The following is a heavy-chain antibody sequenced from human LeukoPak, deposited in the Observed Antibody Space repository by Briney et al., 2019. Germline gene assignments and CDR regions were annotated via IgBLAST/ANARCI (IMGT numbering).Heavy chain of an antibody. CDR3: ARDFTDSGSSLVYYYYYYMDV. D-gene: IGHD1-26*01. CDR1: GGSLRGYF. CDR2: IDTTGST. V-gene: IGHV4-4*07. J-gene: IGHJ6*03. Sequence: SETLSFTCTGAGGSLRGYFRSWSRQPAAKGLEWVGRIDTTGSTNYNPSLKSRVTMSVDTSKRQISLKLSSVTAADTAVYYCARDFTDSGSSLVYYYYYYMDVWGKGITVTVSS.